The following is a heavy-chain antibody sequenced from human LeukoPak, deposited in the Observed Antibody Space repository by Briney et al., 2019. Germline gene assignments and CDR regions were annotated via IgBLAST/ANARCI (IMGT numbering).Heavy chain of an antibody. CDR3: AKVAYSRMAVAGQRILDY. CDR1: GFTFSSYA. D-gene: IGHD6-19*01. CDR2: TSGTGAST. V-gene: IGHV3-23*01. Sequence: PGGSLRLSCVAPGFTFSSYAMSWVRQAPRKGLEWVSGTSGTGASTYYADSVKGRFTISRDNSENTLYLQMNSLRAEDTAVYYCAKVAYSRMAVAGQRILDYWGQGTLVTVSS. J-gene: IGHJ4*02.